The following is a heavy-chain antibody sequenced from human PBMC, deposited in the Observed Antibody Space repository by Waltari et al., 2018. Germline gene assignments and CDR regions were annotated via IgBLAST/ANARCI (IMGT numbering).Heavy chain of an antibody. CDR1: GASTSSSSYY. Sequence: QLQLQEPGPGLVKLSETLSLTCTVSGASTSSSSYYWGWVRQPPGKGLEWIGSIYYSGSTYYNPSLKSRVTISVDTSKNQFSLRVSSVTAADTAVFYCARMVRGYCSSTSCHTDRWGQGTLVTVSS. J-gene: IGHJ5*02. V-gene: IGHV4-39*07. CDR2: IYYSGST. CDR3: ARMVRGYCSSTSCHTDR. D-gene: IGHD2-2*01.